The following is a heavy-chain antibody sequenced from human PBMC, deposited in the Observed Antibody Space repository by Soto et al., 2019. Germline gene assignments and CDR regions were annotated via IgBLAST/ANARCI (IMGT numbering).Heavy chain of an antibody. Sequence: PGGSLRLSCAASGFSFVNYAMKWVRQAPGKGLEWVSGLSGSGTSTYYADSVKGRFTISRDNSRDTLFLQMNSLTADDTAVYYCVRDRRISGINRGLDYWGRGTLVTVSS. CDR1: GFSFVNYA. D-gene: IGHD1-20*01. CDR3: VRDRRISGINRGLDY. J-gene: IGHJ4*02. CDR2: LSGSGTST. V-gene: IGHV3-23*01.